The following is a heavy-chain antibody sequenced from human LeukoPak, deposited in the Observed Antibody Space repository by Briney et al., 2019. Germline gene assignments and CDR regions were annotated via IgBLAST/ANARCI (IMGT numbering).Heavy chain of an antibody. D-gene: IGHD6-19*01. V-gene: IGHV3-7*01. CDR2: IKQDGGEK. J-gene: IGHJ4*02. CDR3: ARDPVAGHFDY. CDR1: GFTFSSYW. Sequence: GGSLRLSCAASGFTFSSYWMSWVRQAPGKGLEWVANIKQDGGEKYYVDSVKGRFTISRDNAKSPLYLQMNSLRAEDTAVYYCARDPVAGHFDYWGQGTLVTVSS.